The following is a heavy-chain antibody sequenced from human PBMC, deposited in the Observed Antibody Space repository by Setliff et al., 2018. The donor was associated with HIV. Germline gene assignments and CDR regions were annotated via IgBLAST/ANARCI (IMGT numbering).Heavy chain of an antibody. CDR3: VKDGSVAGRNYFYMDV. D-gene: IGHD6-19*01. CDR2: LSDDGSRK. CDR1: GFTFSYYA. J-gene: IGHJ6*03. V-gene: IGHV3-30*18. Sequence: GGSLRLSCAASGFTFSYYAMHWVRQGPGKGLEWLAVLSDDGSRKSYADSLEGRFTISRDNVRNSLYLLMNSLTAEDTASYYCVKDGSVAGRNYFYMDVWGKGTTVTVSS.